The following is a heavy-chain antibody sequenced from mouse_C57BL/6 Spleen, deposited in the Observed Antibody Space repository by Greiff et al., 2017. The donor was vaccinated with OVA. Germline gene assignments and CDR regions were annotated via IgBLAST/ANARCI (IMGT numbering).Heavy chain of an antibody. V-gene: IGHV1-69*01. J-gene: IGHJ4*01. CDR1: GYTFTSYW. CDR2: IDPSDSYT. D-gene: IGHD1-1*01. Sequence: QVQLQQPGAELVMPGASVKLSCKASGYTFTSYWMHWVKQRPGQGLEWIGEIDPSDSYTNYNQKFKGKSTLTVDKSSSTAYMQLSSLTSEDSAVYYCARRAPHYYGSSPMDYWGQGTSVTVSS. CDR3: ARRAPHYYGSSPMDY.